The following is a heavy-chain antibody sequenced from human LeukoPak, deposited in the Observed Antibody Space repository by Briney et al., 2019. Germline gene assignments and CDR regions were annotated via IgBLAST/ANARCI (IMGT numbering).Heavy chain of an antibody. D-gene: IGHD6-13*01. Sequence: ASVKVSCKASGGTFSTYAISWVRQAPGRGLEWMGWISAYNGNTNYAQKLQGRVTMTTDTSTSTAYMELRSLRSDDTAVYYCARSTASSWFPFDYWGQGTLVTVSS. CDR2: ISAYNGNT. CDR1: GGTFSTYA. J-gene: IGHJ4*02. V-gene: IGHV1-18*01. CDR3: ARSTASSWFPFDY.